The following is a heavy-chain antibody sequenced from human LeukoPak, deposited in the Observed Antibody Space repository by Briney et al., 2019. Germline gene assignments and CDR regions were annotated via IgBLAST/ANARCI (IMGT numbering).Heavy chain of an antibody. CDR1: GGTFSSYG. V-gene: IGHV1-18*01. D-gene: IGHD1-1*01. Sequence: ASVKVSCKASGGTFSSYGISWVRQAPGQGLEWMGGISAYNGNTNYAQKLQGRVTMTTDTSTSTAYMELRSLRSDDTAVYYRARDLLQTDEGADDAFDIWGQGTMVTVSS. CDR2: ISAYNGNT. CDR3: ARDLLQTDEGADDAFDI. J-gene: IGHJ3*02.